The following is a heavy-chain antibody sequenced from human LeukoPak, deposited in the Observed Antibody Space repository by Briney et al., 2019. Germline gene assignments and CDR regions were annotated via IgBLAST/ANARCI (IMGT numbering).Heavy chain of an antibody. V-gene: IGHV4-31*03. CDR3: ARESGRAGDSSGYYFVSKDY. Sequence: PSETLSLTCTVSGGSISSGGYYWRWIRQHPGKGLEWIGYIYYSGSTYYNPSLKSRVTISVDTSKNQFSLKLSSVTAADTAVYYCARESGRAGDSSGYYFVSKDYWGQGTLVTVSS. CDR2: IYYSGST. D-gene: IGHD3-22*01. CDR1: GGSISSGGYY. J-gene: IGHJ4*02.